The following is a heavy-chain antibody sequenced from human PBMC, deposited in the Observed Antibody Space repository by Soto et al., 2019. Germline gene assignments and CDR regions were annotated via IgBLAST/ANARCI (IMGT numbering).Heavy chain of an antibody. CDR3: ARREPHYRTPSDYMDV. Sequence: PGGSLRLSCAASGFTFSSYAMSWVRQAPGKGLEWVSAISGSGGSTYYAQKFQGRVTITADKSTSTAYMELSSLRSEDTAVYYCARREPHYRTPSDYMDVWGKGTTVTVSS. D-gene: IGHD1-1*01. CDR1: GFTFSSYA. V-gene: IGHV3-23*01. CDR2: ISGSGGST. J-gene: IGHJ6*03.